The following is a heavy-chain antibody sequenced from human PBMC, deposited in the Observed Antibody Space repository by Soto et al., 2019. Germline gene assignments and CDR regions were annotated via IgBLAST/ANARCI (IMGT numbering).Heavy chain of an antibody. J-gene: IGHJ4*02. CDR1: GGSFSGYY. Sequence: SETLSLTCAVYGGSFSGYYWSWIRQPPGKGLEWIGEINHSGSTNYNPSLKSRVTISVDTSKNQFSLKLSSVTAADTAVYYCAGLRRQLDKNFDYWGQGTLVTVSS. D-gene: IGHD6-13*01. V-gene: IGHV4-34*01. CDR3: AGLRRQLDKNFDY. CDR2: INHSGST.